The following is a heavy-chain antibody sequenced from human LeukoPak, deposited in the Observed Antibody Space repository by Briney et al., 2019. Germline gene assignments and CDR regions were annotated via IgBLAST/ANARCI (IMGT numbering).Heavy chain of an antibody. D-gene: IGHD6-13*01. CDR2: ISGRGDST. V-gene: IGHV3-23*01. CDR3: GIAAAGTLAYDY. J-gene: IGHJ4*02. CDR1: GFTFSNAW. Sequence: PGGSLRLSCAAPGFTFSNAWMTWVRQAPGKGLERVSSISGRGDSTYYADSVKGRFTISRDNSKNTLFLQMNSLRVEDTAVYYCGIAAAGTLAYDYWGQGTLVTVSS.